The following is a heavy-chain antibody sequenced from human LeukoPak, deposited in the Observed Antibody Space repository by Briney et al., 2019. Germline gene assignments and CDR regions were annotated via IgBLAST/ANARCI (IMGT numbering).Heavy chain of an antibody. CDR3: ARPGGSYYGMDV. J-gene: IGHJ6*02. Sequence: ASVKVSCKASGYTFTSYDINWVRQATGQGLEWMGWMNPNSGNTGYAQKFQGRVTMTRNTSISTAHMELSSLRSEDTAVYYCARPGGSYYGMDVWGQGTTVTVSS. CDR2: MNPNSGNT. CDR1: GYTFTSYD. D-gene: IGHD3-16*01. V-gene: IGHV1-8*01.